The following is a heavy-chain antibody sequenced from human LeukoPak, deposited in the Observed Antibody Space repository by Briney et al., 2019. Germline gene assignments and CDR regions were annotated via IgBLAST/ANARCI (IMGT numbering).Heavy chain of an antibody. V-gene: IGHV4-39*07. Sequence: PSETLSLTCTVSGGSISSSSYYWGWIRQPPGKGLEWIGSIYYSGNTYYNPSLKSRVTISVDTSKNQFSLKLSSVTAADTAVYYCARDRGPDCSGGSCWDYWGQGTLVTVSS. J-gene: IGHJ4*02. CDR1: GGSISSSSYY. CDR3: ARDRGPDCSGGSCWDY. D-gene: IGHD2-15*01. CDR2: IYYSGNT.